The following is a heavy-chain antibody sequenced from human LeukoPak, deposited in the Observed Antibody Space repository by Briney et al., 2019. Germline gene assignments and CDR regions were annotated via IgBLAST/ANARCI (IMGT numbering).Heavy chain of an antibody. J-gene: IGHJ3*02. CDR2: TYYRSKWYN. Sequence: SQTLSLTCAISGDSVSSNSAAWNWIRQSPSRGLEWLGRTYYRSKWYNDYAVSVKSRITINPDTSKNQFSLQLNSVTPEDTAVYYCARATSDYGGNLGPNDAFDIWGQGTMVTVSS. CDR1: GDSVSSNSAA. V-gene: IGHV6-1*01. D-gene: IGHD4-23*01. CDR3: ARATSDYGGNLGPNDAFDI.